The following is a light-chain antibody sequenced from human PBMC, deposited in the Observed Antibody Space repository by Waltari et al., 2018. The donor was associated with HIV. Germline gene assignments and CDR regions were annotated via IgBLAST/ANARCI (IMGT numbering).Light chain of an antibody. J-gene: IGLJ3*02. Sequence: QSALTQPPSVSGSLGQSVPISCTGTSRDIGAYHRVSWYQQSPGPAPKLRIYEVTHRPSGVPVRFSGSKSGNTASLTISGLQADDEADYYCSSYTTSSTWVFGGGTKLTVL. CDR1: SRDIGAYHR. CDR2: EVT. V-gene: IGLV2-18*02. CDR3: SSYTTSSTWV.